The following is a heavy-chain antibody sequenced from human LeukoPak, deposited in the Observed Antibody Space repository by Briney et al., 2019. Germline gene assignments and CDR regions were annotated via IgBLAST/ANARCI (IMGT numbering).Heavy chain of an antibody. CDR1: GFTFSSYA. V-gene: IGHV3-23*01. D-gene: IGHD6-19*01. Sequence: GGSLRLSCAASGFTFSSYAMSWVRQAPGKGLEWVSAICPGGGGTYYADSVKGRFTISTDKSKNTLYLQMNSLRPEDTATHYGSKGWPVAGTGGPGGTFDYWGQGTLVTVYS. CDR3: SKGWPVAGTGGPGGTFDY. CDR2: ICPGGGGT. J-gene: IGHJ4*02.